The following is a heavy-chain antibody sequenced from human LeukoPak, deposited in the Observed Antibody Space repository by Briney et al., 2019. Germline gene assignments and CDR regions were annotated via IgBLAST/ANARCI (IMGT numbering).Heavy chain of an antibody. D-gene: IGHD3-22*01. CDR1: GFTFSSYW. J-gene: IGHJ4*02. V-gene: IGHV3-7*01. CDR3: ARDLLYYYDSSGYFDY. CDR2: IKQDGSEK. Sequence: PGRSLRLSCAASGFTFSSYWMSWVRQAPGKGLEWVANIKQDGSEKYYVDSVKGRFTISRDNAKNSLYLQMNSLRAEDTAVYYCARDLLYYYDSSGYFDYWGQGTLVTVSS.